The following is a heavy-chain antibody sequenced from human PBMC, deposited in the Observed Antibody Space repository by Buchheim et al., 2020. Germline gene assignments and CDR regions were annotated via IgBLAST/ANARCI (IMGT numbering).Heavy chain of an antibody. CDR1: GFTFSSYA. CDR3: SRYSSTKDKN. V-gene: IGHV3-74*02. Sequence: EVQLLESGGGLVQPGGSLRLSCAASGFTFSSYAMSWVRQVPGKGLEWVSRISPDGNGNSASYADSVKGRFTISRDNAKNIFYLQMNNVRVEDTAIYWCSRYSSTKDKNWGQGTL. D-gene: IGHD2-2*01. CDR2: ISPDGNGNSA. J-gene: IGHJ4*02.